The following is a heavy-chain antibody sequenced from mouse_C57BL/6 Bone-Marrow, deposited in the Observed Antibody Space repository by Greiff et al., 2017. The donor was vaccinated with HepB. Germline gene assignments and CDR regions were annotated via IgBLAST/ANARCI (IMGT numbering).Heavy chain of an antibody. CDR3: ARRTLYSWFAY. CDR2: ISSGSSTI. D-gene: IGHD1-1*01. CDR1: GFTFSDYG. J-gene: IGHJ3*01. V-gene: IGHV5-17*01. Sequence: DVHLVESGGGLVKPGGSLKLSCAASGFTFSDYGMHWVRQAPEKGLEWVAYISSGSSTIYYADTVKGRFTISRDKAKNTLFLQMTSLRSEDTAMFYCARRTLYSWFAYWGQGTLVTVSA.